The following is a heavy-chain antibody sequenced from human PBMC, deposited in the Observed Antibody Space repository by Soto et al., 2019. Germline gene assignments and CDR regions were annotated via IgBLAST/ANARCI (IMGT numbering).Heavy chain of an antibody. V-gene: IGHV1-46*01. CDR1: GYTFTTYY. CDR3: ARDRGRGGSYYIYFYGMDV. D-gene: IGHD1-26*01. J-gene: IGHJ6*01. Sequence: QVQVVQSGAEVKKPGASVKVSCKASGYTFTTYYIHWVRQAPGQGLEWMGVINPSGGSINYAQKCQDRVTMTRDTSTSTVHMELSSLRSEDTAVYYCARDRGRGGSYYIYFYGMDVWGQGTTVTVSS. CDR2: INPSGGSI.